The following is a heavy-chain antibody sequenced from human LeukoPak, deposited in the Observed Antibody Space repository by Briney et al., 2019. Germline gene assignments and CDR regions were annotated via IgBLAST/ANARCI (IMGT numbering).Heavy chain of an antibody. J-gene: IGHJ4*02. CDR3: ARDPGIAAAGTFDY. CDR1: GFTVSSNY. CDR2: IYSGGST. D-gene: IGHD6-13*01. Sequence: GGSLRLSCAASGFTVSSNYMSWVRQAPGKGLEWVSVIYSGGSTYHADSVKGRFTISRDNSKNTLYLQMNSLRAEDTAVYYCARDPGIAAAGTFDYWGQGTLVTVSS. V-gene: IGHV3-66*01.